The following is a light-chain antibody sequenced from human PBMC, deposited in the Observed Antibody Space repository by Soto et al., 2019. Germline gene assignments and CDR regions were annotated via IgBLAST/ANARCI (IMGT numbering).Light chain of an antibody. CDR3: MQALQTPPT. V-gene: IGKV2-28*01. J-gene: IGKJ1*01. Sequence: DIVMTQSPLSLPVTPGEPASISCRSSQSLLHSNGYNYLDWYLQKPGQSPQLLIYLGSNRASGVPDRFSGSGSGTDFTLKISXVEAEDVGVYYCMQALQTPPTFGQGTKVAIK. CDR1: QSLLHSNGYNY. CDR2: LGS.